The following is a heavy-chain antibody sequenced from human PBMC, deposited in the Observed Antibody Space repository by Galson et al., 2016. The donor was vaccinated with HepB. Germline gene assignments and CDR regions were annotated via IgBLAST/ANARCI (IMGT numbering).Heavy chain of an antibody. V-gene: IGHV3-30-3*01. CDR3: ARDSEQWLGSFDY. Sequence: SLRLPCAASGVTFSSYEMNWVRQAPGKGLEWVAVISYDGSNNYSDDSVKGRFPISRDYSKNTLYLQMNRLRAEDTAVYYCARDSEQWLGSFDYWGQGTLVTVSS. D-gene: IGHD6-19*01. CDR1: GVTFSSYE. J-gene: IGHJ4*02. CDR2: ISYDGSNN.